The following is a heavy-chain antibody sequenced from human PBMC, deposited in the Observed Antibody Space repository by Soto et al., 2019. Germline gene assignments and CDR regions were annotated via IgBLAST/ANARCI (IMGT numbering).Heavy chain of an antibody. V-gene: IGHV3-30*18. CDR2: ISYDGSNK. D-gene: IGHD6-6*01. CDR1: GFTFSSYG. CDR3: AKAKGTLIAARPSYFDY. Sequence: PGGSLRLSCAASGFTFSSYGMHWVRQAPGKGLEWVAVISYDGSNKYYADSVKGRFTISRDNSKNTLYLQMNSLRAGDTAVYYCAKAKGTLIAARPSYFDYWGQGTLVTVSS. J-gene: IGHJ4*02.